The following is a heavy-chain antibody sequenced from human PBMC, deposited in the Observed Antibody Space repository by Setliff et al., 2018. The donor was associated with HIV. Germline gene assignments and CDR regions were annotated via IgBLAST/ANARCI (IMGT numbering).Heavy chain of an antibody. CDR3: AREPDKIAAADS. D-gene: IGHD6-13*01. Sequence: SETLSLTCTVSGDSIGFSGYFWSWIRQHPGKGLEWIGYIYYSGSTFYNPSLKSRAAISIDTSKNQFFLKLKSVTVEDTAVYYCAREPDKIAAADSWGQGTLVTVSS. CDR2: IYYSGST. CDR1: GDSIGFSGYF. J-gene: IGHJ4*02. V-gene: IGHV4-31*02.